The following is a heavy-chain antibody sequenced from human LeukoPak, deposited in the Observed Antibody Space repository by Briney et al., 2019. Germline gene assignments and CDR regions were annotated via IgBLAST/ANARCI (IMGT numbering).Heavy chain of an antibody. CDR1: GYTFTGYY. CDR2: TNPNSGGT. J-gene: IGHJ5*02. CDR3: ARDRALVRYFDWLQP. Sequence: GASVKVSCKASGYTFTGYYMHWVRQAPGQGLEWMGRTNPNSGGTNYAQKFQGRVTMTRDTSISTAYMELSRLRSDDTAVYYCARDRALVRYFDWLQPWGQGTLVTVSS. D-gene: IGHD3-9*01. V-gene: IGHV1-2*06.